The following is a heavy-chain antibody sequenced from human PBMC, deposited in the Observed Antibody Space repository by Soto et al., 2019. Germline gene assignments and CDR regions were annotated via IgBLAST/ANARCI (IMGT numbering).Heavy chain of an antibody. CDR3: ARTQAVFIDY. CDR1: GGSISSSSYY. CDR2: IYYSGST. D-gene: IGHD2-15*01. Sequence: SETLSLTCTVSGGSISSSSYYWGWIRQPPGKGLEWIGSIYYSGSTYYNPSLKSRVTISVDTSKNQFSLKLSSVTAADTAVYYCARTQAVFIDYWGQGTLVTVSS. J-gene: IGHJ4*02. V-gene: IGHV4-39*01.